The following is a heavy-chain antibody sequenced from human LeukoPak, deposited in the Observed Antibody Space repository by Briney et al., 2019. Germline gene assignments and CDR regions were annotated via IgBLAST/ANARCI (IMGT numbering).Heavy chain of an antibody. V-gene: IGHV4-4*02. CDR1: GGSISSRNW. CDR3: ARIRGFGADYYYYYMDV. CDR2: IHHSGST. Sequence: KSSETLSLTCAVSGGSISSRNWWSWVRQPPGKGLEWIAEIHHSGSTNYNPSLKSRVTISVDKSKNQFSLKLSSVTAADTAAYYCARIRGFGADYYYYYMDVWGKGTTVTVSS. D-gene: IGHD3-10*01. J-gene: IGHJ6*03.